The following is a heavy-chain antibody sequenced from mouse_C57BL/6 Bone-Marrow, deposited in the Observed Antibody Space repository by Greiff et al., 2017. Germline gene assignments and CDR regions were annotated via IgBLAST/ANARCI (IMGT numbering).Heavy chain of an antibody. J-gene: IGHJ2*01. V-gene: IGHV14-4*01. CDR3: TRSGSGY. CDR1: GFNIKADD. D-gene: IGHD1-1*01. Sequence: EVKLVESGAELVRPGASVKLSCTASGFNIKADDMHWVKQRPEQGLEWIGCVDPENGDTEYASKFQGKATITEDTSSNTAYLQISSLTSVDTSVYYCTRSGSGYWGQGTTLTVSS. CDR2: VDPENGDT.